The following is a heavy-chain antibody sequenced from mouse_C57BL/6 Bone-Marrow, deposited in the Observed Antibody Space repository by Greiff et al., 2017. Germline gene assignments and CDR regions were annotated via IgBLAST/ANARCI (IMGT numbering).Heavy chain of an antibody. J-gene: IGHJ4*01. D-gene: IGHD2-10*02. CDR1: GFSLTSYA. Sequence: VKVVESGPGLVAPSQSLSITCTVSGFSLTSYAISWVRQPPGKGLEWLGVIWTGGGTNYNSALKSRLSISKDNSKSQVFLKMNSLQTDDTARYYCARKKRYGNYYSYYAMDYWGQGTSVTVSS. CDR3: ARKKRYGNYYSYYAMDY. V-gene: IGHV2-9-1*01. CDR2: IWTGGGT.